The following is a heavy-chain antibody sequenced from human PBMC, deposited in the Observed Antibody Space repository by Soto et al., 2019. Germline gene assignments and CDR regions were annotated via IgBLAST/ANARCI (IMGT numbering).Heavy chain of an antibody. Sequence: EVQLLESGGGLVQPGGSLRLSCAASEFTFSNYAMSWVRQAPGKGLEWVSAISYGGGTTYYADSVKGRFTISRDNSNNTLYVQMNSLRAEDTAVYYCAKNPGYYYDSTGYHFDYWGQGTLVTVSS. V-gene: IGHV3-23*01. J-gene: IGHJ4*02. CDR2: ISYGGGTT. D-gene: IGHD3-22*01. CDR3: AKNPGYYYDSTGYHFDY. CDR1: EFTFSNYA.